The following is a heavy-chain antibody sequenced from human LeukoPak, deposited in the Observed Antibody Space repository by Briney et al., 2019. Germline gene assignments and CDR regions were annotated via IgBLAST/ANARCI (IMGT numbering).Heavy chain of an antibody. CDR2: ISWNSGSI. J-gene: IGHJ4*02. D-gene: IGHD2-15*01. CDR3: AKGYPPYCSGGSCYPLWPFIDY. CDR1: GFTFDDYA. V-gene: IGHV3-9*01. Sequence: GGSLRLSCAASGFTFDDYAMHWVRQAPGKGLEWVSGISWNSGSIGYADSVKGRFTISRDNAKNSLYLQMNSLRAEDTALYYCAKGYPPYCSGGSCYPLWPFIDYWGQGTLVTVSS.